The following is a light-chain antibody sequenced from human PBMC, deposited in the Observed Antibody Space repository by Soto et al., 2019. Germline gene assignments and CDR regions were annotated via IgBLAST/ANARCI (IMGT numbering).Light chain of an antibody. Sequence: EIVLTQSPGTLSLSPGERATLSCRASESVSSSYLAWYQQKPGQAPRLLIFGASSRATGTPDRFSGSGSGTDFTLTISRLEPEDFAVYYCQQYGSSPPWTFGQGTNVDIK. V-gene: IGKV3-20*01. CDR1: ESVSSSY. CDR3: QQYGSSPPWT. CDR2: GAS. J-gene: IGKJ1*01.